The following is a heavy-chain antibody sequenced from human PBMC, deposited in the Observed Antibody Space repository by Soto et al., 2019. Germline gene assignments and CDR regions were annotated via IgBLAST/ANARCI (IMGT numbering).Heavy chain of an antibody. D-gene: IGHD2-2*01. V-gene: IGHV1-69*13. J-gene: IGHJ6*02. Sequence: SVKVSCKASGGTFSSYAISWVRQAPGQGLEWMGGIIPIFGTANYAQKFQGRVTITADESTSTAYMELSSLRSEDTAVYYCARVGGGGYCSSTSCYGPQGYYGMDVWGQGTTVTV. CDR1: GGTFSSYA. CDR3: ARVGGGGYCSSTSCYGPQGYYGMDV. CDR2: IIPIFGTA.